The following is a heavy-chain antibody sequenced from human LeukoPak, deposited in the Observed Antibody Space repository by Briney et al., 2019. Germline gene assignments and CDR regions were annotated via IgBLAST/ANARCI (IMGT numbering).Heavy chain of an antibody. Sequence: ASVKVSCKASGYTFTSYGISWVRQAPGQGLEWMGWISAYNGNTNYAQKLQGRVTMTTDTSTSTAYMELRSLRSDDTAVYYCARASQWLVPLATDDYWGQGTLVTVSS. J-gene: IGHJ4*02. CDR1: GYTFTSYG. CDR2: ISAYNGNT. D-gene: IGHD6-19*01. V-gene: IGHV1-18*01. CDR3: ARASQWLVPLATDDY.